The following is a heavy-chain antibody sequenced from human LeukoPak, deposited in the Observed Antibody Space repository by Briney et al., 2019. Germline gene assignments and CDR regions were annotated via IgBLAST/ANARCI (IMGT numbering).Heavy chain of an antibody. J-gene: IGHJ4*02. CDR2: ISYAGNNK. V-gene: IGHV3-30*01. D-gene: IGHD2-21*02. CDR3: ARDCGGDCYSGTFDY. CDR1: GFTFSNYA. Sequence: GGSLRLSCVASGFTFSNYAMRWVRQAPGKGLEWVAFISYAGNNKNYADSVKGRFTISRDNSKDTVYVQINSLRAEGTAVYYCARDCGGDCYSGTFDYWGQGTLVTVSS.